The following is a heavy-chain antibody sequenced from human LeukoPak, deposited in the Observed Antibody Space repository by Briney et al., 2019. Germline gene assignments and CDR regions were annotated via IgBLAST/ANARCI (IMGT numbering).Heavy chain of an antibody. CDR3: AREWFGESYYYGMDV. Sequence: GGSLRLSCAASGFTFSDYYMSWLRQAPGKGLEWVSYISSSGSTIYYADAVKGRFTISRDNAKNSLYLQMNSLRAEDTAVYYCAREWFGESYYYGMDVWGQGTTLTVSS. J-gene: IGHJ6*02. D-gene: IGHD3-10*01. CDR1: GFTFSDYY. CDR2: ISSSGSTI. V-gene: IGHV3-11*01.